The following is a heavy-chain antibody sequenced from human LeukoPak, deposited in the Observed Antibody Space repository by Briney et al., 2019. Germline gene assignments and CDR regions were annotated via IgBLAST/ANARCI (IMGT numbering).Heavy chain of an antibody. CDR3: VRWSYDSGTYFYDY. D-gene: IGHD3-10*01. CDR2: IKQDGSVK. J-gene: IGHJ4*02. CDR1: GFTFSSHW. V-gene: IGHV3-7*01. Sequence: GGSLRLSCAASGFTFSSHWMSWVRQAPGKGPEWVANIKQDGSVKSYVDSVKGRFTISRDNAKNSLYLQVNSVGAEDTAVYYCVRWSYDSGTYFYDYWGQGTLSPSPQ.